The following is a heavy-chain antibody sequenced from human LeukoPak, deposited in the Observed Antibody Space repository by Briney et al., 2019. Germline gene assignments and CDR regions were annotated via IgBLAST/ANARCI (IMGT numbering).Heavy chain of an antibody. D-gene: IGHD3-10*01. CDR3: ARVDYYGSGSYYNWFDP. CDR2: ISAYNGNT. Sequence: ASVKVSCKASGYTFTSYGISWVRQAPGQGLECMGWISAYNGNTNYAQKLQGRVTMTTDTSTSTAYMELRSLRSDDTAVYYCARVDYYGSGSYYNWFDPWGQGTLVTVSS. CDR1: GYTFTSYG. J-gene: IGHJ5*02. V-gene: IGHV1-18*01.